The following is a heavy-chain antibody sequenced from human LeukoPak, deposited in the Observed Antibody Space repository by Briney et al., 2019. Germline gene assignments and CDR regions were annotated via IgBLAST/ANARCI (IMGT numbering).Heavy chain of an antibody. CDR2: IYPGDSDT. D-gene: IGHD4-17*01. CDR1: GYRFTSYW. CDR3: ARRSNDYGDAFDI. Sequence: GESLKISCKGSGYRFTSYWIGWVRQMPGKGLEWMGIIYPGDSDTRYSPSFQGQVTISADKSISTAYLQWSSLKASDTAMYYCARRSNDYGDAFDIWGQGTMVTVSS. V-gene: IGHV5-51*01. J-gene: IGHJ3*02.